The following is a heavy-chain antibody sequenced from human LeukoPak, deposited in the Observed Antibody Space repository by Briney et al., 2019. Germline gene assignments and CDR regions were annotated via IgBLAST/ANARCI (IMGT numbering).Heavy chain of an antibody. V-gene: IGHV4-39*07. D-gene: IGHD6-19*01. CDR1: GGSISSSSYY. Sequence: SETLSLTCTVSGGSISSSSYYWGWIRQPPGKGLEWIGNIYYSGSTYYNPSLKSRVTISVDTSKNQFSLKLSSVTAADTAVYYCARAGYSSGWYEFDYWGQGTLVTVSS. J-gene: IGHJ4*02. CDR2: IYYSGST. CDR3: ARAGYSSGWYEFDY.